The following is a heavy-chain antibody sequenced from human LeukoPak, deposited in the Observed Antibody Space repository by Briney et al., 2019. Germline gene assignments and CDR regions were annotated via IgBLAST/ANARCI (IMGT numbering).Heavy chain of an antibody. CDR2: IYYSGAT. CDR3: ARERDTGYYIAFDI. CDR1: GGSISNYY. J-gene: IGHJ3*02. Sequence: ASETLSLTCTVSGGSISNYYWSWIRQPPGKGLEWIGHIYYSGATKYNPSLKSRITISVDTSKNQFSLMLSSVTAADTAVYYCARERDTGYYIAFDIWGQGTMVTVSS. D-gene: IGHD3-9*01. V-gene: IGHV4-59*12.